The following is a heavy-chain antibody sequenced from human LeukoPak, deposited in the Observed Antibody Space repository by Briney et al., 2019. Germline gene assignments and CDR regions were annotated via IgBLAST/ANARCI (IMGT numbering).Heavy chain of an antibody. Sequence: PSETLSLTCTVSGGSISSSSYYWGWIRQPPGKGLEWIGSIYYSGSTYYNPSLKSRVTISVDTSKNQFSLKLSSVTAADTAVYYCAAAEQTIYYYGMDVWGQGTTVTVSS. D-gene: IGHD1-26*01. CDR2: IYYSGST. CDR1: GGSISSSSYY. CDR3: AAAEQTIYYYGMDV. J-gene: IGHJ6*02. V-gene: IGHV4-39*07.